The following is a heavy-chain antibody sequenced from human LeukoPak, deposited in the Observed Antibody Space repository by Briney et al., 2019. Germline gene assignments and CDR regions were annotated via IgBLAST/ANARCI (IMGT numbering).Heavy chain of an antibody. V-gene: IGHV1-69*13. CDR1: GGTFSSYA. CDR3: AREREGGYSSSWYYLDY. J-gene: IGHJ4*02. Sequence: GASVKVSCKASGGTFSSYAISWVRQAPGQGLEWMGGIIPIFGTANYAQKFQGRVTITADESTSTAYMELSSLRSEDTAVYYCAREREGGYSSSWYYLDYWGQGTLVTVSS. CDR2: IIPIFGTA. D-gene: IGHD6-13*01.